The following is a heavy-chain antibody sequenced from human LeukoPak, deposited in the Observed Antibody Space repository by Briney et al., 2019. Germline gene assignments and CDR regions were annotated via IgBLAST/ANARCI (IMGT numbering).Heavy chain of an antibody. D-gene: IGHD5-24*01. V-gene: IGHV5-51*01. CDR2: IYPGDSDT. CDR1: GYSFTSYW. CDR3: ARVVDMATIDHLAY. Sequence: PGESLKISCRGSGYSFTSYWIGWVRQMPGRGLEWMGIIYPGDSDTRYSPSFQGQVTISADKSISTAYLQWSSLKASDTAMYYCARVVDMATIDHLAYWGQGTLVTVSS. J-gene: IGHJ4*02.